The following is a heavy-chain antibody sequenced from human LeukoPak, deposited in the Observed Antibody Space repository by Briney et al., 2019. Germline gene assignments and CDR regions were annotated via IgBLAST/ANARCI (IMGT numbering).Heavy chain of an antibody. D-gene: IGHD6-19*01. CDR1: GGTFSSYA. CDR3: ARDPFPGQWLVLGYFDY. V-gene: IGHV1-69*05. CDR2: IIPIFGTA. J-gene: IGHJ4*02. Sequence: GSSVKVSSKASGGTFSSYAISWVRQAPGQGLEWMGRIIPIFGTANYAQKFQGRVTITTDESTSTAYMELSSLRSEDTAVYYCARDPFPGQWLVLGYFDYWGQGTLVTVSS.